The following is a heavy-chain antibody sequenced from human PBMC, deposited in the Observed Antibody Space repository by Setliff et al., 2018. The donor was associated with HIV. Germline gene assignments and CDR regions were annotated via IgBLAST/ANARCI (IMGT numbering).Heavy chain of an antibody. D-gene: IGHD3-10*01. CDR1: GGSFSDYY. CDR2: INHSGST. V-gene: IGHV4-34*01. Sequence: SETLSLTCAVYGGSFSDYYWSWVRQPPGKGLEWIGEINHSGSTNYNPFLKSRVTISVDTSKNQFSLKLSSVTAADTAVYYCASLNGSESPYIYYYYMDVWGKGTTVTVSS. J-gene: IGHJ6*03. CDR3: ASLNGSESPYIYYYYMDV.